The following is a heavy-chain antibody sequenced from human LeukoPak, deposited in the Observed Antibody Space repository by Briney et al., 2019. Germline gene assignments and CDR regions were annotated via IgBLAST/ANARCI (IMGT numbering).Heavy chain of an antibody. Sequence: GGSLRLSCAASGFTFSSYWMHWVRQAPGKGPVWVSRIKSDGSTNYADSVKGRFTISRDNAKNTVSLQMNSLRAEDTGVYYCARRIDDYGVFGAFHIWGQGTLVTVSS. CDR2: IKSDGST. CDR3: ARRIDDYGVFGAFHI. CDR1: GFTFSSYW. D-gene: IGHD4-17*01. J-gene: IGHJ3*02. V-gene: IGHV3-74*01.